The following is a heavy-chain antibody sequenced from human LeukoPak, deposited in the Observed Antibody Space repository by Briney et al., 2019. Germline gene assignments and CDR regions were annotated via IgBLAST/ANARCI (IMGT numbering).Heavy chain of an antibody. CDR2: INSGGTPI. V-gene: IGHV3-48*03. CDR1: GFTVSSID. J-gene: IGHJ6*03. CDR3: ARDPYSGGYGAYYYYYMDV. Sequence: GGSLRLSCAASGFTVSSIDMNWVRQAPGKGLEWISYINSGGTPIYYADSVKGRFTMSRDNAKNSLYLQMNSLRAEDTAVYYCARDPYSGGYGAYYYYYMDVWGKGTTVTVSS. D-gene: IGHD1-26*01.